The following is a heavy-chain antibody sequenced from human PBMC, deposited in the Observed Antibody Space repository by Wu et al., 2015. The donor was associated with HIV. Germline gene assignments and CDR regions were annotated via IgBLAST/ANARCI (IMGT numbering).Heavy chain of an antibody. CDR1: AGPFSGYA. CDR2: IIPVFGTT. CDR3: ASTGNIVGVPAAIAGDY. V-gene: IGHV1-69*14. D-gene: IGHD2-2*01. Sequence: QVQLVQSGTEVKKPGSSVKVSCRTSAGPFSGYALSWVRQAPGQGPEWMGGIIPVFGTTQHVEKFQNRVTITADKSTNTGYMELSSLRLEDTAVYYCASTGNIVGVPAAIAGDYWGQGTLVTVSS. J-gene: IGHJ4*02.